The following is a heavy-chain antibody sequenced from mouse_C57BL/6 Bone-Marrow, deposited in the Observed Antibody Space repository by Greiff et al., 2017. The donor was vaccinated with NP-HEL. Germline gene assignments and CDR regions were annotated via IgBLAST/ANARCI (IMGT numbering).Heavy chain of an antibody. CDR2: IDPENGDT. CDR3: TSYSNYDYLDY. Sequence: VQLQQSGAELVRPGASVKLSCTASGFNIKDDYMHWVKQRPEQGLEWIGWIDPENGDTEYASKFQGQATITADTSSNTAYLQLSSLTSEDTAVYYCTSYSNYDYLDYWGQGTTLTVSS. V-gene: IGHV14-4*01. CDR1: GFNIKDDY. D-gene: IGHD2-5*01. J-gene: IGHJ2*01.